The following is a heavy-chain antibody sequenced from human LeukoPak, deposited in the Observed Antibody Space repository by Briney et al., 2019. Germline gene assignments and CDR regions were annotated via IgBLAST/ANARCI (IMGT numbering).Heavy chain of an antibody. V-gene: IGHV1-18*04. CDR1: GYTFTSYG. D-gene: IGHD3-10*01. CDR3: ARVITMVRGYYYYGMDV. Sequence: ASVKASCKASGYTFTSYGISWVRQAPGQGLEWVGWISAYNGNTNYAQKLQGRVTMTTDTSTSTAYMELRSLRSDDTAVYYCARVITMVRGYYYYGMDVWGKGTTVTVSS. CDR2: ISAYNGNT. J-gene: IGHJ6*04.